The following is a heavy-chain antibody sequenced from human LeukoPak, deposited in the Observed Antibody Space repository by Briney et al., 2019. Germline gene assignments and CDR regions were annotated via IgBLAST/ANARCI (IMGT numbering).Heavy chain of an antibody. Sequence: GGSLRLSCAASGSTFSNYAMSWVRPAPGKGLEWVSAISGSGGNTYYADSVKGRFTISRDNAKNTLYLQMNSLRAEDMAVYYCAKAVNGVVARDWFDPWGQGTLVTVSS. CDR1: GSTFSNYA. V-gene: IGHV3-23*01. J-gene: IGHJ5*02. D-gene: IGHD2-15*01. CDR3: AKAVNGVVARDWFDP. CDR2: ISGSGGNT.